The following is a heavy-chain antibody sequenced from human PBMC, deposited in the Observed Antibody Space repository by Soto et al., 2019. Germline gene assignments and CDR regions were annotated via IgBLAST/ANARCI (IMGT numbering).Heavy chain of an antibody. CDR3: ARSYDDSSGYYPLDYYYYGMDV. D-gene: IGHD3-22*01. V-gene: IGHV3-30-3*01. Sequence: QVQLVESGGGVVQPGRSLRLSCAASGFTFSSYAMHWVRQAPGKGLEWVAVISYDGSNKYYADSVKGRFTISRDNSKNPLYQQMNSLRAEYTAVYYCARSYDDSSGYYPLDYYYYGMDVWGQGTTVTVSS. CDR2: ISYDGSNK. J-gene: IGHJ6*02. CDR1: GFTFSSYA.